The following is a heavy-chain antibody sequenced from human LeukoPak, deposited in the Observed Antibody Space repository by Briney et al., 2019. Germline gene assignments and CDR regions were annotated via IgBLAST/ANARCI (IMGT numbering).Heavy chain of an antibody. CDR1: GGSISNYY. V-gene: IGHV4-59*01. CDR2: IYYSGST. D-gene: IGHD4-17*01. CDR3: ARSDYGDYSAYFDS. Sequence: SETLSLTCTVSGGSISNYYWSWIRQPPGKGLEWIGYIYYSGSTNYNPSLKSRVTISVDTSKSQFSLNLSSVTAADTAVYYCARSDYGDYSAYFDSWGQGTLVTVSS. J-gene: IGHJ4*02.